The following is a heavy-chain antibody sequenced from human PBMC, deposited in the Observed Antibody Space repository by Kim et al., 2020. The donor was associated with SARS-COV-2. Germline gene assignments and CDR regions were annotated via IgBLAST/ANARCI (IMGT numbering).Heavy chain of an antibody. Sequence: RFTISRDKSKNTLYLQMNSLRAEDTAVYYCAKDQRITIFGVVISHFYGMDVWGQGTTVTVSS. D-gene: IGHD3-3*01. V-gene: IGHV3-23*01. J-gene: IGHJ6*02. CDR3: AKDQRITIFGVVISHFYGMDV.